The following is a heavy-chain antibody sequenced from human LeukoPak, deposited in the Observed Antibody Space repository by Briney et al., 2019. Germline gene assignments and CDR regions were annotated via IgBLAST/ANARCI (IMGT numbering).Heavy chain of an antibody. CDR1: GFTFTRSG. D-gene: IGHD6-13*01. V-gene: IGHV3-30*18. J-gene: IGHJ4*02. CDR2: ISYDGSDK. Sequence: GRSLRLSCAASGFTFTRSGMHWVRQAPGKGLEWLAVISYDGSDKYRADSVKGRFTISRDNSKNTLYLQMNSLRAEDTAVYYCAKDRSGSWSFDYWGQGTLVTVSS. CDR3: AKDRSGSWSFDY.